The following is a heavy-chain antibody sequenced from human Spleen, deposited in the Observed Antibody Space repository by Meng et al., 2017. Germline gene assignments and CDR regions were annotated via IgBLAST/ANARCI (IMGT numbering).Heavy chain of an antibody. CDR2: IYYSGTT. CDR1: GGSISSSSYY. D-gene: IGHD2-2*01. J-gene: IGHJ6*02. V-gene: IGHV4-39*07. Sequence: SETLSLTCTVSGGSISSSSYYWGWIRQPPGKGLEWIGSIYYSGTTYYNPSLKSRVTISVETSKNQFSLKLSSVTAADTAVYYCARVGYCSSTSCYAYYYYGMDVWGQGTTVTVSS. CDR3: ARVGYCSSTSCYAYYYYGMDV.